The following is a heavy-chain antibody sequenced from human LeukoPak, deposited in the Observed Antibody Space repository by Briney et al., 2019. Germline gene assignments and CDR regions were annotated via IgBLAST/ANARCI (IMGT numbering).Heavy chain of an antibody. CDR2: INPNSGGT. CDR3: ARGGWMVRGVIDY. D-gene: IGHD3-10*01. J-gene: IGHJ4*02. Sequence: EASVKVSCKASGYTFTGYYMHWVRQAPGQGLEWMGWINPNSGGTNYAQKFQGRVTMTRDTSISTAYMELSRLRSDDTAVYYCARGGWMVRGVIDYWGQGTLVTVSS. V-gene: IGHV1-2*02. CDR1: GYTFTGYY.